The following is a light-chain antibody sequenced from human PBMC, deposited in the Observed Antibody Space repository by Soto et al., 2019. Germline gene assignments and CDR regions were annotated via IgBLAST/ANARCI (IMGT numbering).Light chain of an antibody. V-gene: IGLV1-40*01. CDR1: SSNIGAGYD. J-gene: IGLJ1*01. CDR3: QSYDSSLSGRGYV. Sequence: SVLTQPPSGSGAPGQRVTISFTGGSSNIGAGYDVHWYQQLPGTAPKLLIYGNSNRPSGVPDRFSGSKSGTSASLAITGLQAEDEADYYCQSYDSSLSGRGYVFGTGTKVTVL. CDR2: GNS.